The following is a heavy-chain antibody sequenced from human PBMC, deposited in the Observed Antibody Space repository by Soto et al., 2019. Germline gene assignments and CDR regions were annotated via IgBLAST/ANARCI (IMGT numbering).Heavy chain of an antibody. D-gene: IGHD2-2*01. V-gene: IGHV2-5*02. CDR1: GFSLTTSGVA. J-gene: IGHJ4*02. CDR3: AHRKCTTANCSSKQGFDF. CDR2: IYWDDGK. Sequence: QITLKESGPTLVKPTQTLTLTCTFSGFSLTTSGVAVGWIRQPPGKALEWLTLIYWDDGKDYSPSLKTRLTITKDTSKNQVVLTMTDMDPVDTATYYCAHRKCTTANCSSKQGFDFWGQGTLVTVSS.